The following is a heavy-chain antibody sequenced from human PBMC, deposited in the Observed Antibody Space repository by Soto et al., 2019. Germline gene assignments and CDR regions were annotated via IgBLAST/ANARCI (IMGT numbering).Heavy chain of an antibody. V-gene: IGHV3-72*01. J-gene: IGHJ4*02. CDR2: IKNKANGYTT. CDR1: GFIFTDCY. Sequence: WGSLRLSCAASGFIFTDCYMDWVRQAPGKGLEWVGRIKNKANGYTTQYAASVKGRFTISRDDSKNSLYLQMDSLKTEDTAVYFCSTQMNIVPTRSDYWGQGSLVTVSS. CDR3: STQMNIVPTRSDY. D-gene: IGHD5-12*01.